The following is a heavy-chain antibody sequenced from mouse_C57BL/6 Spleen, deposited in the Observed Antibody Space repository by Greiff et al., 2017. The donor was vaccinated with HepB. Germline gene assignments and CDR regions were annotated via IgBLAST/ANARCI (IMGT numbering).Heavy chain of an antibody. J-gene: IGHJ3*01. Sequence: QVQLQQSGAELVKPGASVKLSCKASGYTFTSYWMHWVKQRPGQGLEWIGMIHPNSGSTNYNEKFKSKATLTVDKSSSTAYMQLSSLTSEDSAVYYCAREGIYYGNYEAYWGQGTLVTVSA. D-gene: IGHD2-1*01. CDR3: AREGIYYGNYEAY. CDR2: IHPNSGST. CDR1: GYTFTSYW. V-gene: IGHV1-64*01.